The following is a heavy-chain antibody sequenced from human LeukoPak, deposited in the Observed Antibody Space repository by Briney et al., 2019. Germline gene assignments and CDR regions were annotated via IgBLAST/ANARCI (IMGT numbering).Heavy chain of an antibody. CDR1: GGTFSSYA. Sequence: ASVKVSCKASGGTFSSYAISWVRQAPGQGLEWMGRIIPILGIANYAQKFQGRVTITADKSTSTAYMELSSLRSEDTAVYSCARGENVVGVLFESWGQGTLVTVSS. V-gene: IGHV1-69*04. CDR3: ARGENVVGVLFES. CDR2: IIPILGIA. D-gene: IGHD3-10*02. J-gene: IGHJ4*02.